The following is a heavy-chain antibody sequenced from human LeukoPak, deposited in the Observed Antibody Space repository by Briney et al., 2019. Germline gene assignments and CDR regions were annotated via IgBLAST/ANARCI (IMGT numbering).Heavy chain of an antibody. V-gene: IGHV3-23*01. Sequence: PGGSLRLSCAASGFTFSSYAMSWVRQAPGKGLEWVSAISGSGGSTYYADSVKGRFTISRDNSKNTLYLQMNSLRAEDTAVYYCAKDRARYCSSTSCKWDAFDIWGRGTMVTVSS. J-gene: IGHJ3*02. CDR1: GFTFSSYA. D-gene: IGHD2-2*01. CDR2: ISGSGGST. CDR3: AKDRARYCSSTSCKWDAFDI.